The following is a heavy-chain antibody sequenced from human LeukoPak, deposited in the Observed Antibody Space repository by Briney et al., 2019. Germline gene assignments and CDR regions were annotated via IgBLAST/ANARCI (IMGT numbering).Heavy chain of an antibody. D-gene: IGHD4-17*01. V-gene: IGHV3-23*01. CDR3: AKDRPNYGEFDY. CDR2: ISGSEGST. J-gene: IGHJ4*02. CDR1: GFTFSSYA. Sequence: GGSLRLSCAASGFTFSSYAMSWVRQAPGRGLEWVSAISGSEGSTYYADSVKGRFTISRDNSKNTLYLQMNSLRAEDTAVYYCAKDRPNYGEFDYWGQGTLVTASS.